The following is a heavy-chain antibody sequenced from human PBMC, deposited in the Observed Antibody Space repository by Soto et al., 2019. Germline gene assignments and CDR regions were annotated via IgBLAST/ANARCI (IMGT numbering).Heavy chain of an antibody. D-gene: IGHD2-2*01. CDR2: ISAYNGNT. CDR3: AREDIVVVPAAPKNYYYYGMDV. V-gene: IGHV1-18*01. CDR1: GYTFTSYG. Sequence: ASVKVSCKASGYTFTSYGISWVRQAPGQGLEWMGWISAYNGNTNYAQKLQGRVTMTTDTSTSTAYMELRSLRSDDTAVYYCAREDIVVVPAAPKNYYYYGMDVWGQGTTVTVSS. J-gene: IGHJ6*02.